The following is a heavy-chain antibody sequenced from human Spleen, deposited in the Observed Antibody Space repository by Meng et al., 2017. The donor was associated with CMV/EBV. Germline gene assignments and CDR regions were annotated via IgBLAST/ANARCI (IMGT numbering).Heavy chain of an antibody. D-gene: IGHD3-16*01. V-gene: IGHV3-30-3*01. CDR1: GFTFNTYA. Sequence: SGFTFNTYAMHWVRQAPGKGLEWLAIIAYDGSSKFYEDSVKGRFTVSRDNSNNTLYLEMKSLSVEDSAVYYCARVRSAVSLGAFDIWGQGTMVTVSS. CDR3: ARVRSAVSLGAFDI. J-gene: IGHJ3*02. CDR2: IAYDGSSK.